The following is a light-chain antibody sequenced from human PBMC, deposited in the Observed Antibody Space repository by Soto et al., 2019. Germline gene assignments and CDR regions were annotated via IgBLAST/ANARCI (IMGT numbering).Light chain of an antibody. CDR1: NSDVGGYDR. CDR3: ISYIPSTTTHWV. V-gene: IGLV2-14*01. J-gene: IGLJ3*02. Sequence: QSALTQPASVSGSPGQSITISCTGTNSDVGGYDRVSWYQHHPGKAPQLLIFEVYNRPSGISDRFSGSKSGDTASLTISGLQAEDEADYYCISYIPSTTTHWVFGGGTKVTVL. CDR2: EVY.